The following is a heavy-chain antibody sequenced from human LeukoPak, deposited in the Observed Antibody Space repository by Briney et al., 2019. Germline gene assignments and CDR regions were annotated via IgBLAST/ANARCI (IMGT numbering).Heavy chain of an antibody. CDR3: AKDSSSWSYYMDV. D-gene: IGHD6-13*01. V-gene: IGHV3-30*18. CDR1: GFTFSNHG. J-gene: IGHJ6*03. Sequence: GRSLRLSCAASGFTFSNHGMHWVRQAPGKGLECVAVISYDGSNKYYADSVKSRFTISRDNAKNTLYLQMNSLRAEDTAVYYCAKDSSSWSYYMDVWGKGTTVTVSS. CDR2: ISYDGSNK.